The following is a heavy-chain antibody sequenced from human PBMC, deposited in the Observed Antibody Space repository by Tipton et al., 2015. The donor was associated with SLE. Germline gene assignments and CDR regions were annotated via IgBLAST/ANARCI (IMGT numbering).Heavy chain of an antibody. D-gene: IGHD2-15*01. CDR2: IYYSGST. CDR3: ARGGGVALDFDY. J-gene: IGHJ4*02. CDR1: GGSISSSSYY. V-gene: IGHV4-61*05. Sequence: LRLSCTVSGGSISSSSYYWGWIRQPPGKGLEWIGYIYYSGSTNYNPSLKSRVTISVDTSKNQFSLKLSSVTAADTAVYYCARGGGVALDFDYWGQGTLVTVSS.